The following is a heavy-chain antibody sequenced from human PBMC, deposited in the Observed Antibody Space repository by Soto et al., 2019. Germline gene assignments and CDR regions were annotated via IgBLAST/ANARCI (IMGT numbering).Heavy chain of an antibody. CDR2: INPNSGGT. Sequence: QVQLVQSGAEVKKPGASVKVSCKASGYTFTGYYMHWVRQAPGQGLEWMGWINPNSGGTNYAQKFQGWVTMTRDTSISTAYMELSRLRSDDTAVYYCATPRRYSGYDVDAYYFDYWGQGTLVTVSS. J-gene: IGHJ4*02. V-gene: IGHV1-2*04. D-gene: IGHD5-12*01. CDR3: ATPRRYSGYDVDAYYFDY. CDR1: GYTFTGYY.